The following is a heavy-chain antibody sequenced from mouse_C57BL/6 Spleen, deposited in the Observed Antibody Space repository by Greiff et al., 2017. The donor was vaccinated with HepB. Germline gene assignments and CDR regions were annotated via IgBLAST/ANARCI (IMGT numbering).Heavy chain of an antibody. V-gene: IGHV1-15*01. CDR1: GYTFTDYE. J-gene: IGHJ3*01. CDR2: IDPETGGT. D-gene: IGHD1-2*01. CDR3: TRLLRPRGFAY. Sequence: QVQLQQSGAELVRPGASVTLSCKASGYTFTDYEMHWVKQTPVHGLEWIGAIDPETGGTAYNQKFKGKAILTADKSSSTAYMELRSLTSEDSAVYYCTRLLRPRGFAYWGQGTLVTVSA.